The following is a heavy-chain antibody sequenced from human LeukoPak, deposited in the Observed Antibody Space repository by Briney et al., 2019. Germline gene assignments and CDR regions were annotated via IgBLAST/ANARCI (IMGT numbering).Heavy chain of an antibody. CDR2: ISSSSSTI. V-gene: IGHV3-48*01. CDR1: GFTFSSYS. J-gene: IGHJ4*02. D-gene: IGHD2-8*01. Sequence: GGSLRLSCAASGFTFSSYSMNWVRQAPGKGLEWVSYISSSSSTIYYADSVKGRFTISRDNSKNTLYLQMNSLRAEDTAVYYCAKVAPYAYYFDYWGQGTLVTVSS. CDR3: AKVAPYAYYFDY.